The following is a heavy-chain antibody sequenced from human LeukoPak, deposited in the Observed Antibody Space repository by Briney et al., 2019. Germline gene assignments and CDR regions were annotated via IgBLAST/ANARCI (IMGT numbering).Heavy chain of an antibody. D-gene: IGHD1-7*01. J-gene: IGHJ3*02. CDR1: GFTFSTYW. CDR3: ARDGTYGSGFDI. V-gene: IGHV3-74*01. Sequence: GGSLRLSCAASGFTFSTYWMHWVRQAPGKGLVWVSRINSDGRSTSYADSVKGRFTISRDNAKNTLYLQMNSLRAEDTAEYYCARDGTYGSGFDIWGQGTMVTVSS. CDR2: INSDGRST.